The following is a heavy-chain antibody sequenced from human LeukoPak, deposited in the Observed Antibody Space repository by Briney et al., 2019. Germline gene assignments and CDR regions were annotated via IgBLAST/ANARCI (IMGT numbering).Heavy chain of an antibody. D-gene: IGHD1-14*01. Sequence: GGSLRLSCAASGFIFSSYSMNWVRQAPGKGLEWVSYISSSSSSIYYADAVKGRFTISRDNAKNSLYLQMNSLRAEDTAVYYCARVYRKYFDYWGQGTLVTVSS. V-gene: IGHV3-48*01. CDR2: ISSSSSSI. J-gene: IGHJ4*02. CDR3: ARVYRKYFDY. CDR1: GFIFSSYS.